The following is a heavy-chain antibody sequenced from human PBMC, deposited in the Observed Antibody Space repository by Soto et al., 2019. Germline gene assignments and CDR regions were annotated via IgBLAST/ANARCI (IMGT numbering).Heavy chain of an antibody. J-gene: IGHJ4*02. CDR1: GGTFSSYA. CDR3: ARDGSGNYFGY. D-gene: IGHD1-26*01. Sequence: SVKVSCKXSGGTFSSYAISWVRQAPGQGLEWMGGIIPIFGTANYAQKFQGRVTITADKSTSTAYMELSSLRSEDTAVYYCARDGSGNYFGYWGQGTLVTVSS. V-gene: IGHV1-69*06. CDR2: IIPIFGTA.